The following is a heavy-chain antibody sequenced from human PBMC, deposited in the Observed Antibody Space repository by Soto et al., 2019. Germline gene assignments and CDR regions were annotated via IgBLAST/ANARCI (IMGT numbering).Heavy chain of an antibody. CDR1: GYTFTVCY. Sequence: SVKVSCKASGYTFTVCYIHWVRQAPGQGLEWMGWIIPIVDTSTYAQKFQGRVTITADESTSTVYMELSSLRSDDTAVYYCVRVVAIPGYPDNWGQGTLVTVSS. V-gene: IGHV1-69*13. CDR2: IIPIVDTS. CDR3: VRVVAIPGYPDN. D-gene: IGHD5-12*01. J-gene: IGHJ4*02.